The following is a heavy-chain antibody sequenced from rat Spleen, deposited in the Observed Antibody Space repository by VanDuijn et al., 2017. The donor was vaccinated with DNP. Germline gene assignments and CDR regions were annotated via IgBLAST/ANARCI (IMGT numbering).Heavy chain of an antibody. D-gene: IGHD1-6*01. V-gene: IGHV5-31*01. CDR2: ISISGSTT. CDR1: GFTFNNYW. J-gene: IGHJ3*01. CDR3: ARQRVMYTTATGFAY. Sequence: EVHLVETGGGLVQPGRSLKLSCVASGFTFNNYWMTWVRQAPKGGLEWVATISISGSTTSYPDSVKGRFTISRDNAKSCLYLHMNSLKSEDTATYYCARQRVMYTTATGFAYWGQGTLVTVSS.